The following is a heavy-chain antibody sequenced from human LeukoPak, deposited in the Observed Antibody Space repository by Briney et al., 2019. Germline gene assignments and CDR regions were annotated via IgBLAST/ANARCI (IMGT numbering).Heavy chain of an antibody. Sequence: SETPSLSCTVSGGSISRDNWSWIRQPPGKGLEWIGYIYYSESTNHNPSLKSRVTIPVDTSKNQFSLNLSSVTAADTAVYYCARVLKGTYYYYYGMDVWGQGTTVTVSS. J-gene: IGHJ6*02. CDR2: IYYSEST. CDR3: ARVLKGTYYYYYGMDV. D-gene: IGHD3-10*01. CDR1: GGSISRDN. V-gene: IGHV4-59*01.